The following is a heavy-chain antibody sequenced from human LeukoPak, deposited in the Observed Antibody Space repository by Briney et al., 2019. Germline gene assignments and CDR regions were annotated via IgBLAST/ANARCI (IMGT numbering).Heavy chain of an antibody. Sequence: GASVKVSCKASGYTFTGYYMHWVRQAPGQGLEWMGWINPNSGGTNYAQKFQGRVTMTRDTSISTAYMELSRLRSDDTAVYYCARGPQMYSSSWDNDYWGQGTLVTVSS. J-gene: IGHJ4*02. CDR1: GYTFTGYY. D-gene: IGHD6-13*01. CDR3: ARGPQMYSSSWDNDY. V-gene: IGHV1-2*02. CDR2: INPNSGGT.